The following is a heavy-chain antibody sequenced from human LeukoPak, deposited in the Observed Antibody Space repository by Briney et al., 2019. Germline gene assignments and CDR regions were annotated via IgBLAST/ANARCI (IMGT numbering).Heavy chain of an antibody. V-gene: IGHV3-30*04. CDR1: GFTFSSYA. CDR2: ISYDGSNK. Sequence: GGSLRLSCAASGFTFSSYAMHWVRQAPGKGLEWVAVISYDGSNKYYADSVKGRFTIPRDNSENTLYLQMNGLRAEDTAVYYCARDGLDIVVVVAAKVDYYYMDVWGKGTTVTVSS. CDR3: ARDGLDIVVVVAAKVDYYYMDV. J-gene: IGHJ6*03. D-gene: IGHD2-15*01.